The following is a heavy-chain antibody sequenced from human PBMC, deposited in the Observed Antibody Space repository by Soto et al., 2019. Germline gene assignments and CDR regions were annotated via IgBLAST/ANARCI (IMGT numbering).Heavy chain of an antibody. J-gene: IGHJ4*02. CDR1: GFTFNNYV. CDR3: VRVNFRGTQLWLEAFDY. CDR2: ISGSDGST. D-gene: IGHD3-10*01. Sequence: EVQLLESEGGLVQPGGSLRLSCAASGFTFNNYVMAWVRQAPGKGLEWVSGISGSDGSTVYADSMKGRFSISRDNSKNTLYLQVHSLRAGDTAVYYCVRVNFRGTQLWLEAFDYWGRGTLVSVSS. V-gene: IGHV3-23*01.